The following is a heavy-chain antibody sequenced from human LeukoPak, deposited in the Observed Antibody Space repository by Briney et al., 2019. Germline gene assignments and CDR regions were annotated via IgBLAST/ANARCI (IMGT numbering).Heavy chain of an antibody. CDR2: IYYSGST. Sequence: SETLSLTCTVSGGSISSYYWSWIRQPPGKGLEWIGYIYYSGSTNYNPSLKSRVTISVDTSKNQFSLKLSSVTAADTAVYYCARGVRPAAVDYWGQGTLVTVSS. CDR3: ARGVRPAAVDY. CDR1: GGSISSYY. J-gene: IGHJ4*02. D-gene: IGHD6-6*01. V-gene: IGHV4-59*01.